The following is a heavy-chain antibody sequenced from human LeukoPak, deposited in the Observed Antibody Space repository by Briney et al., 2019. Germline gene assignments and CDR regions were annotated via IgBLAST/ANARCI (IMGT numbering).Heavy chain of an antibody. D-gene: IGHD6-6*01. Sequence: PRASVKVSCKASGGTFSSYAISWVRQAPGQGLERMGRIIPIFGTANYAQKFQGRVTITTDESTSTAYMELSSLRSEDTAVYYCASEDVEYSSSSYFDYWGQGTLVTVSS. J-gene: IGHJ4*02. V-gene: IGHV1-69*05. CDR2: IIPIFGTA. CDR1: GGTFSSYA. CDR3: ASEDVEYSSSSYFDY.